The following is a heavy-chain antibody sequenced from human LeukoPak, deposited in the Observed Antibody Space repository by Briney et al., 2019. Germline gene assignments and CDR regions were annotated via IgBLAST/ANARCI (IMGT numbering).Heavy chain of an antibody. V-gene: IGHV4-31*03. CDR3: ARSNLTGEDPGFDY. CDR2: IYYSGST. CDR1: GGSISSGGYY. D-gene: IGHD7-27*01. J-gene: IGHJ4*02. Sequence: PSQTLSLTCTVSGGSISSGGYYWSWIRQHPGKGLEWIGYIYYSGSTYCNPSLKSRVTISVDTSKNQFSLKLSSVTAADTAVYYCARSNLTGEDPGFDYWGQGTLVTVSS.